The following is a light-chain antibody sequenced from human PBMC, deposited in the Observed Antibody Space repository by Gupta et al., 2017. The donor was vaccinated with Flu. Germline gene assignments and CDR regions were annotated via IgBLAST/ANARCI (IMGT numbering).Light chain of an antibody. CDR3: QQENLWPYT. CDR2: RAS. V-gene: IGKV3D-15*01. CDR1: QSVGTN. Sequence: IVLTQSPATVSVSPGDRATLACRASQSVGTNSAWYQQKAGQAPRLLICRASTRPTGLPARFSGSGSGTAFTLTISGLQSEDFAFYYCQQENLWPYTFGQRTKLEIK. J-gene: IGKJ2*01.